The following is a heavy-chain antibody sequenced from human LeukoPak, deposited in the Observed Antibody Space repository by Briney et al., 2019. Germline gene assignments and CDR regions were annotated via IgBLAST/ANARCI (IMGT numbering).Heavy chain of an antibody. D-gene: IGHD3-22*01. Sequence: SVKVSCKASGGTFSSYAISWVRQAPGQGLEWMGGIIPIFGTANYAQKFQGRVTITADESTSTAYMELSSLRSEDTAVYYCARDGSGYYHGNHDAFDIWGQGTMVTVSS. CDR3: ARDGSGYYHGNHDAFDI. CDR1: GGTFSSYA. V-gene: IGHV1-69*13. J-gene: IGHJ3*02. CDR2: IIPIFGTA.